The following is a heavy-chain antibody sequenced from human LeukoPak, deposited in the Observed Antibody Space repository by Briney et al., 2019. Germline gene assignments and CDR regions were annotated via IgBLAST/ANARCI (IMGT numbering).Heavy chain of an antibody. CDR1: GFPFTFYE. CDR2: IGASGTTK. CDR3: ALLAVASDFDY. D-gene: IGHD6-19*01. Sequence: GGSLRLSCAVSGFPFTFYEMNWVRQAPGKGLEWVSNIGASGTTKYYADSVKGRFSISRDNAKTSLYLQMNSLRGDDTAVYYCALLAVASDFDYWGQGALVTVSS. J-gene: IGHJ4*02. V-gene: IGHV3-48*03.